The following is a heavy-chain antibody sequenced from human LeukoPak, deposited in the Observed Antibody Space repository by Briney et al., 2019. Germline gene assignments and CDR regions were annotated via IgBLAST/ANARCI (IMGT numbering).Heavy chain of an antibody. V-gene: IGHV3-66*01. CDR1: GFNVSSNY. CDR3: ARSYSFGANWFDP. J-gene: IGHJ5*02. CDR2: IYSGGST. Sequence: GGSLRLSCAASGFNVSSNYMSWVRQAPGKGLQWVSVIYSGGSTSYADSVEGRFTISRDISKNTLYLQMNSLRAEDTAVYYCARSYSFGANWFDPWGQGTLVTVSS. D-gene: IGHD5-18*01.